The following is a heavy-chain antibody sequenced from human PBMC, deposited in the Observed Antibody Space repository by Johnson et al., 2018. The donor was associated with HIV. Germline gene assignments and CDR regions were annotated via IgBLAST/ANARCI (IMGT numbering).Heavy chain of an antibody. D-gene: IGHD3-22*01. CDR3: AQNKDYYDSTGYYIYDAFDI. CDR2: ISYGGSYK. V-gene: IGHV3-30*03. Sequence: QVQLVESGGGVVQPGRSLRLSCAASGFTFSHYGMHWVRQAPGKGLEWVAIISYGGSYKYYADSVKGRFTISRDNAKNSLYLQMNSLRAEDTAVYYCAQNKDYYDSTGYYIYDAFDIWGQGTKVTVSS. J-gene: IGHJ3*02. CDR1: GFTFSHYG.